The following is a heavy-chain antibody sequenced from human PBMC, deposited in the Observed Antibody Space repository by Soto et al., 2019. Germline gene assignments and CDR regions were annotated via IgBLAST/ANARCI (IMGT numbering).Heavy chain of an antibody. CDR1: GFTFSSYA. Sequence: QVQLVESGGGVVQPGRSLRLSCAASGFTFSSYAMHWVRQAPGKGLEWVAVISYDGSNKYYADSVKGRFTISRDNSKNTLYLQMNSLRAEDTAVYYCARGDDFWTARPLDYWGQGTLVTVSS. CDR3: ARGDDFWTARPLDY. CDR2: ISYDGSNK. V-gene: IGHV3-30-3*01. J-gene: IGHJ4*02. D-gene: IGHD3-3*01.